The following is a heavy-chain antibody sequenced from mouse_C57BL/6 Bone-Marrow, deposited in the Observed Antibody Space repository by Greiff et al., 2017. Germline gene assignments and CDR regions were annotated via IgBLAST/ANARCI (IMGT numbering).Heavy chain of an antibody. CDR3: ARLRAYYSNLYAMDD. CDR2: INPNNGGT. Sequence: VQLQQSGPELVKPGASVKISCKASGYTFTDYYMNWVKQSHGKSLEWIGDINPNNGGTSYNQKFKGKATLTVDKSSSTAYMELRSLTSEDSAVYYCARLRAYYSNLYAMDDWGQGTSVTVSS. CDR1: GYTFTDYY. V-gene: IGHV1-26*01. J-gene: IGHJ4*01. D-gene: IGHD2-5*01.